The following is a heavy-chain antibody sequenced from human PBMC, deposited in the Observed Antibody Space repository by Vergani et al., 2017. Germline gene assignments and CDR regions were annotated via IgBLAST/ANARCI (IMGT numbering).Heavy chain of an antibody. J-gene: IGHJ4*02. D-gene: IGHD6-13*01. V-gene: IGHV3-23*01. CDR2: ISGSGGST. CDR3: AKGRGRWRY. CDR1: GFTFSSYA. Sequence: VQLLEAGGGLVQAGGSLRPSCAASGFTFSSYAMSWVPQAPGKGLEWVSAISGSGGSTYYADSVKGRFTISRDNSKNTLYLQMNSLRAEDTAVYYCAKGRGRWRYWGQGTLVTVSS.